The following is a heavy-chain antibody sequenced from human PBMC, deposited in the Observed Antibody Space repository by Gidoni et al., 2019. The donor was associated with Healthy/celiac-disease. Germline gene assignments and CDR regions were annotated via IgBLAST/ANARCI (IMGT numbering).Heavy chain of an antibody. CDR2: INPNSGGT. Sequence: HVQLVQSGAEVKKPGASVKVSCKASEYTFTGYYMHWVRQAPGQGLEWMGRINPNSGGTNYAQKFQGRVTMTRDTSISTAYMELSRLRSDDTAVYYCARDSHLGEFTDAFDIWGQGTMVTVSS. CDR3: ARDSHLGEFTDAFDI. CDR1: EYTFTGYY. V-gene: IGHV1-2*06. J-gene: IGHJ3*02. D-gene: IGHD3-16*01.